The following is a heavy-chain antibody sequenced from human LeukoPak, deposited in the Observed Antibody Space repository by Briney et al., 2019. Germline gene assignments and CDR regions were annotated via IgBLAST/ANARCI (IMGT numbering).Heavy chain of an antibody. D-gene: IGHD6-19*01. CDR2: ISYDGSNK. V-gene: IGHV3-30-3*01. CDR1: GFTFSSYA. CDR3: AKALKQWLDWFDP. J-gene: IGHJ5*02. Sequence: GGSLRLSCAASGFTFSSYAMHWVRQAPGKGLEWVAVISYDGSNKYYADSVKGRFTISRDNSKNTLYLQMNSLRAEDTAVYYCAKALKQWLDWFDPWGQGTLVTVSS.